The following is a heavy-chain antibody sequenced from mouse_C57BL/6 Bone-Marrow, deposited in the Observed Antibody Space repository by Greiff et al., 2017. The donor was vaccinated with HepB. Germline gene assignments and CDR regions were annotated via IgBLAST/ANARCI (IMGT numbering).Heavy chain of an antibody. CDR3: ARGDYDDGFAY. D-gene: IGHD2-4*01. CDR2: IDPSDSYT. Sequence: VQLQPPGAELVMPGASVKLSCKASGYTFTSYWMHWVKQRPGQGLEWIGEIDPSDSYTNYNQKFKGKSTLTVDKSSSTAYMQLSSLTSEDSAVYYCARGDYDDGFAYWGQGTLVTVSA. V-gene: IGHV1-69*01. J-gene: IGHJ3*01. CDR1: GYTFTSYW.